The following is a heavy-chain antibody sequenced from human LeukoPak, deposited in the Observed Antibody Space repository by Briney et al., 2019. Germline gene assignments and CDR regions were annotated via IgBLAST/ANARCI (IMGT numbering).Heavy chain of an antibody. CDR2: INPNSGGT. CDR1: GYTFTGYY. D-gene: IGHD6-6*01. V-gene: IGHV1-2*02. J-gene: IGHJ4*02. CDR3: ARDRGIAARLDY. Sequence: ASVKVSCKASGYTFTGYYMHWVRQTPGQGLEWMGWINPNSGGTNYAQKFQGRVTKTRDTSISTAYMGLSRLRSDDTAVYYCARDRGIAARLDYWGQGTLVTVSS.